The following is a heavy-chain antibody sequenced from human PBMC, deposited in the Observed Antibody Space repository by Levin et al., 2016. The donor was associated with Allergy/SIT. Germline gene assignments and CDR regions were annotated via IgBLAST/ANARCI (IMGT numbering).Heavy chain of an antibody. CDR2: ISSSTSYI. J-gene: IGHJ6*02. CDR1: GFSFSTYT. V-gene: IGHV3-21*01. D-gene: IGHD3-16*01. Sequence: GESLKISCAASGFSFSTYTMNWVRQAPGKGLEWVSSISSSTSYIYYADSVKGRFTISRDNTKNSVFLQMNSLRAEDTAVYYCARDFGSYGHPAGLDYYYGMDVWGQGTTVTVSS. CDR3: ARDFGSYGHPAGLDYYYGMDV.